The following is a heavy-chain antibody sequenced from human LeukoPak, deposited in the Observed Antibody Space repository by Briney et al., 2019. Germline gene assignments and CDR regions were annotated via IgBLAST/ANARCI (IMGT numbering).Heavy chain of an antibody. D-gene: IGHD3-10*01. CDR3: ARDFYTMFRGVQPATLDY. V-gene: IGHV1-18*01. Sequence: ASVKVSCKASGYTFTSYGISLVRQAPGQGLEWVGWISAYNGNTNYAQKLQGRVTMTTGTSTSTAYMELRSLRSDDTAVYYCARDFYTMFRGVQPATLDYWGQGTLVTVSS. J-gene: IGHJ4*02. CDR2: ISAYNGNT. CDR1: GYTFTSYG.